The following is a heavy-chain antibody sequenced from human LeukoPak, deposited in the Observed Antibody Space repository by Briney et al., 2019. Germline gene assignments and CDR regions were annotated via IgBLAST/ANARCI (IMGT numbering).Heavy chain of an antibody. J-gene: IGHJ4*02. D-gene: IGHD6-13*01. V-gene: IGHV1-18*01. CDR2: ISAYNGST. CDR1: GYTFTSYG. CDR3: ARMVDSSSWYNFLPYPENFDY. Sequence: ASVKVSRKASGYTFTSYGISWVRQAPGQGLEWMGWISAYNGSTNYAQKLQGRVTMTTDTSTSTAYMELRSLRSDDTAVYYCARMVDSSSWYNFLPYPENFDYWGQGTLVTVSS.